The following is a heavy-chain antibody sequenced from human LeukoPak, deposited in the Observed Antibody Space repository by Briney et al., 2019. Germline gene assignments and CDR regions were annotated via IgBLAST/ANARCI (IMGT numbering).Heavy chain of an antibody. J-gene: IGHJ4*02. V-gene: IGHV3-30*02. CDR1: GFTVSSNY. CDR2: IRYDGSNK. D-gene: IGHD3-9*01. Sequence: GGSLRLSCAASGFTVSSNYMSWVRQAPGKGLEWVAFIRYDGSNKYYADSVKGRFTISRDNSKNTLYLQMNSLRAEDTAVYYCAKETPYYDILTGYPPHDYWGQGTLVTVSS. CDR3: AKETPYYDILTGYPPHDY.